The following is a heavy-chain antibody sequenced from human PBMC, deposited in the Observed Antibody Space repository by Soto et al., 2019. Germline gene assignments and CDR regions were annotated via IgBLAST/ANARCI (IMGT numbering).Heavy chain of an antibody. CDR2: ISGKNGNT. D-gene: IGHD2-2*01. J-gene: IGHJ6*02. V-gene: IGHV1-18*04. Sequence: ASVNVSCKASGYTFISHGISWVRQAPGQGLEWMGWISGKNGNTNYAQKFQGRVTLTTDTSTSTAYLELRSLRSDDTAVYYCARVSSSIVVVPDYGMDVWGQGTTVTVSS. CDR3: ARVSSSIVVVPDYGMDV. CDR1: GYTFISHG.